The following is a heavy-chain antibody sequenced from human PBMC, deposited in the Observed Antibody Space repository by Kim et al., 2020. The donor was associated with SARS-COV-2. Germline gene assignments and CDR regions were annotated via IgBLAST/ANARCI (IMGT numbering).Heavy chain of an antibody. CDR2: IKSKTDGGTT. CDR3: TTAPYDYVWGSYRGDQ. D-gene: IGHD3-16*02. CDR1: GFTFSNAW. V-gene: IGHV3-15*01. Sequence: GSLRLSCAASGFTFSNAWMSWVRQAPGKGLEWVGRIKSKTDGGTTEYAAPVKGRFTISRDDSKNTLYLQMNSLKTEDTAVYYCTTAPYDYVWGSYRGDQWGQGTPVTVSS. J-gene: IGHJ4*02.